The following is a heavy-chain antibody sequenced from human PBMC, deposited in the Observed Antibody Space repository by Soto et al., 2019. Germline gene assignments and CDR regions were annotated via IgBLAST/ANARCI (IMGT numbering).Heavy chain of an antibody. J-gene: IGHJ4*02. CDR3: ARGSSNDRSFGFGY. CDR2: VYSSGYT. CDR1: GASISSYY. Sequence: QVQLQESGPGLVKPSATLSLTCTVSGASISSYYWNWIRQPPGKGLEWIGYVYSSGYTDYNPSLKTRVTMSVDASKNQFSLKLSSANAADTAVYYCARGSSNDRSFGFGYWGQGTLVTVSS. D-gene: IGHD3-22*01. V-gene: IGHV4-59*01.